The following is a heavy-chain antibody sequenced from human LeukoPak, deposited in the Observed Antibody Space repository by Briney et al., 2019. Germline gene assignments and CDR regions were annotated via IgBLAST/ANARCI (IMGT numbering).Heavy chain of an antibody. CDR2: IIPIFGTA. D-gene: IGHD1-26*01. Sequence: SVKVSCKASGGTFISYAISWVRQAPGQGLEWMGGIIPIFGTANYAQKFQGRVTITADESTSTAYMELSSLRSEDTAVYYCAAYSGSNRGLDYWGQGTLVTVSS. CDR1: GGTFISYA. J-gene: IGHJ4*02. V-gene: IGHV1-69*01. CDR3: AAYSGSNRGLDY.